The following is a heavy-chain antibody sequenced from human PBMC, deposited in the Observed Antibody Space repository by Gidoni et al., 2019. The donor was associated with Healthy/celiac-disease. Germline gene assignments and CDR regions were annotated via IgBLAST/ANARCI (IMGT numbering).Heavy chain of an antibody. CDR2: FDPEDGET. J-gene: IGHJ4*02. CDR3: ATGSYYHPYCGGDCGSFDY. Sequence: QVQLVQSGAEVKKPGASVKVSCKVSGYTLTALSMPWVRQAPGKGLEWMGGFDPEDGETIYAQKFQGRVTMTEDTSTDTAYMEMSSLRSEDTAVYYCATGSYYHPYCGGDCGSFDYWGQGTLVTVSS. CDR1: GYTLTALS. V-gene: IGHV1-24*01. D-gene: IGHD2-21*02.